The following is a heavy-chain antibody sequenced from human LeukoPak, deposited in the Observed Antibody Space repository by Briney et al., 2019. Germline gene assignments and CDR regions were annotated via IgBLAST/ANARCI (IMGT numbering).Heavy chain of an antibody. CDR1: GFTFSSYA. V-gene: IGHV3-23*01. CDR3: ARDGWLRDWGYYFDY. D-gene: IGHD5-12*01. Sequence: PGGSLRLSCAASGFTFSSYAMSWVRQAPGKGLEWVSAISGSGGSTYYADSVKGRFTISRDNSKNTLYLQMNSLRAEDTAVYYCARDGWLRDWGYYFDYWGQGTLVTVSS. J-gene: IGHJ4*02. CDR2: ISGSGGST.